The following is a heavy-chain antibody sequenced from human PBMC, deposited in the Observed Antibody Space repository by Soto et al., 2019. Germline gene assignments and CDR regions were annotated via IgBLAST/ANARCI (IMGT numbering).Heavy chain of an antibody. CDR2: ISDGGDLI. D-gene: IGHD2-15*01. Sequence: GGSLRLSCAASGFPFSNHAMSWVRQAPGKGLEWVSGISDGGDLIYYADSVKGRFSMSRDNSENMLYLQMTNLRAEDTAIYFCEKRQGTGLAAKNFDFWGQGTLVTVSS. V-gene: IGHV3-23*01. CDR3: EKRQGTGLAAKNFDF. J-gene: IGHJ4*02. CDR1: GFPFSNHA.